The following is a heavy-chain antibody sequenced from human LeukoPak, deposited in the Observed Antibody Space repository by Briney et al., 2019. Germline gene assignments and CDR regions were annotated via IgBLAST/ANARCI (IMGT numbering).Heavy chain of an antibody. J-gene: IGHJ4*02. V-gene: IGHV4-38-2*02. Sequence: SETLSLTCTVSGYSISSGYYWGWIRQPPGKGLEWIGSIYQSRSTYYNPSLKSRVTISVDTSKNQFSLKLSSVTAADTAVYYCASTRGEFSGYAFDYWGQGTLVTVSS. CDR1: GYSISSGYY. CDR2: IYQSRST. D-gene: IGHD3-22*01. CDR3: ASTRGEFSGYAFDY.